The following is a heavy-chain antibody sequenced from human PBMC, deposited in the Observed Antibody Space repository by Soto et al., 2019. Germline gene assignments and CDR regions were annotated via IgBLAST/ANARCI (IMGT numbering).Heavy chain of an antibody. CDR1: GGTFSSYT. Sequence: QVQLVQSGAEVKKPGSSVKVSCKASGGTFSSYTISWVRQAPGQGLEWMGRIIPILGIANYAQKFQGRVTSTADNSTSTAYMELSSLRSEDTAVYYCARDTGYCSSTSCYRYYYYYGMDVWGQGTTVTVSS. CDR3: ARDTGYCSSTSCYRYYYYYGMDV. V-gene: IGHV1-69*08. D-gene: IGHD2-2*01. J-gene: IGHJ6*02. CDR2: IIPILGIA.